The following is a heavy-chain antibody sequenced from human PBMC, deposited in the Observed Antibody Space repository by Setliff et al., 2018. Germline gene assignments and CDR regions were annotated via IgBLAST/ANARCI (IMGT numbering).Heavy chain of an antibody. V-gene: IGHV4-4*07. Sequence: SETLSLTCTVSGGSISSHYWTWIRQPAGKGLEWIGRLYTSGDTNYNPSLKSRVSMSLDTSKNQFSLKLSSVTAADTAVYYCARGPRIWFGELLGAFDIWGQGTMVTVSS. J-gene: IGHJ3*02. D-gene: IGHD3-10*01. CDR2: LYTSGDT. CDR3: ARGPRIWFGELLGAFDI. CDR1: GGSISSHY.